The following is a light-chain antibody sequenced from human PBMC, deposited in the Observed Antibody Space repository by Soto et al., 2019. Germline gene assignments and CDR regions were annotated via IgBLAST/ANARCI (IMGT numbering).Light chain of an antibody. CDR3: SSYSTTTSPHVL. Sequence: QSVLTQPRSVSGSPGQSVTISCTGTDSDIGGYNYVSWYQQYPGEAPKRMIYDVTKRPSGVPDRFSGSKSGSTASLTISGLQAEDEADYYCSSYSTTTSPHVLFGGGTKVTVL. V-gene: IGLV2-11*01. CDR2: DVT. CDR1: DSDIGGYNY. J-gene: IGLJ2*01.